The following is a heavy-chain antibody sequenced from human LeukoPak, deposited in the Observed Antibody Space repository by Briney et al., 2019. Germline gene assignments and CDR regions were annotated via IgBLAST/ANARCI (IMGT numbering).Heavy chain of an antibody. CDR1: GGSISSYY. D-gene: IGHD3-3*01. CDR3: PRDVPATIFGVVVVDYFVY. Sequence: PSETLSLTCTVSGGSISSYYWSWIRQPAGKGLEWIGRIYTSGSTNYNPSLKSRVTMSVDTSKNQFSLKLSSVTGVDKAVYYCPRDVPATIFGVVVVDYFVYCGQGNLGTVSS. CDR2: IYTSGST. V-gene: IGHV4-4*07. J-gene: IGHJ4*02.